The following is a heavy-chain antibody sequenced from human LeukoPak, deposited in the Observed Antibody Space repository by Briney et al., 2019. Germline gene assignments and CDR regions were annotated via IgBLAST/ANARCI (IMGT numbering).Heavy chain of an antibody. V-gene: IGHV4-34*01. CDR2: INHSGST. J-gene: IGHJ5*02. D-gene: IGHD3-16*02. Sequence: SETLSLTCAVYGGSFSGYYWSWIRQPPGKGLEWIGEINHSGSTKYNPSLKSRVTISVDTSKNQFSLKLSSVTAADTAVYYCARKLPYYDYVWGSYRPNWFDPWGQGTLVTVSS. CDR3: ARKLPYYDYVWGSYRPNWFDP. CDR1: GGSFSGYY.